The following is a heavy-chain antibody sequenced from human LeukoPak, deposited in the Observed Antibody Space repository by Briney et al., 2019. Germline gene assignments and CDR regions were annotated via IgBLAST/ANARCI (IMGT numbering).Heavy chain of an antibody. CDR2: ISWNSGSI. CDR1: GFKFDDYA. D-gene: IGHD3-22*01. CDR3: AKDMGYDSSGPAVSFDY. J-gene: IGHJ4*02. Sequence: GGSLRLSCAASGFKFDDYAMHWVRQAPGKGLEWVSGISWNSGSIGYADSVKGRFTISRDNAKNSLYLQMNSLRAEDMALYYCAKDMGYDSSGPAVSFDYWGQGTLVTVSS. V-gene: IGHV3-9*03.